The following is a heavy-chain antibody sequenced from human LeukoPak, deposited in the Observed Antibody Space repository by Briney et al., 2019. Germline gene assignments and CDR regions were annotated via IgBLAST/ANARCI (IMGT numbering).Heavy chain of an antibody. Sequence: ASVKVSCKASGYTFSDFYIHWVRQAPGQGLEYVGWITPKSGDTYSPQRFQGRVTMTRDASISTAYMELSSLRSDDTAVYFCARVRLADERAWVYWGQGTLVTVSS. J-gene: IGHJ4*02. V-gene: IGHV1-2*02. CDR3: ARVRLADERAWVY. CDR2: ITPKSGDT. D-gene: IGHD3-3*02. CDR1: GYTFSDFY.